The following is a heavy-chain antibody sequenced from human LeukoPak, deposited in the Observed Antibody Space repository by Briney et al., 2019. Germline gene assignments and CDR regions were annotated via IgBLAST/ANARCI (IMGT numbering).Heavy chain of an antibody. Sequence: GGSLRLSCAASGFTFSSYAMHWVRQAPGKGLEWVAVISYDGSNKYYADSVKGRFTISRDNSKNTLYLQMNSLRAEDTAVYYCARDSGSYYYYYMDVWGKGTTVTVSS. D-gene: IGHD1-26*01. CDR3: ARDSGSYYYYYMDV. CDR2: ISYDGSNK. J-gene: IGHJ6*03. CDR1: GFTFSSYA. V-gene: IGHV3-30*04.